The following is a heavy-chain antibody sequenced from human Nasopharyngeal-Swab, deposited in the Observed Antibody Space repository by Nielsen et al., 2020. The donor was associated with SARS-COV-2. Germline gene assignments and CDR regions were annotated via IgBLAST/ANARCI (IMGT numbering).Heavy chain of an antibody. CDR2: ISGSGGST. J-gene: IGHJ4*02. CDR1: GFTFSSYA. D-gene: IGHD4-17*01. V-gene: IGHV3-23*01. CDR3: AKGLTLDYDYFDY. Sequence: GESLKISCAASGFTFSSYAMSWVRQAPGKGLEWVSAISGSGGSTYYADSVKGRFTISRDNSKNTLCLQMNSLRAEDTAVYYCAKGLTLDYDYFDYWGQGTLVTVSS.